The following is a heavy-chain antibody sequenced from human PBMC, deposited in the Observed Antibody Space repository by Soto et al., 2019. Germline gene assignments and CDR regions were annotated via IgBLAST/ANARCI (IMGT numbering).Heavy chain of an antibody. D-gene: IGHD5-12*01. V-gene: IGHV3-30-3*01. CDR2: ISYDGSNK. CDR1: GFTFSSYA. J-gene: IGHJ6*02. Sequence: GGSLRLSCAASGFTFSSYAMHWVRQAPGKGLEWVAVISYDGSNKYYADSVKGRFTISRDNSKNTLYLQMNSLRAEDTAVYYCARDPAGYNYYYYYGMDVWGQGTTVTVS. CDR3: ARDPAGYNYYYYYGMDV.